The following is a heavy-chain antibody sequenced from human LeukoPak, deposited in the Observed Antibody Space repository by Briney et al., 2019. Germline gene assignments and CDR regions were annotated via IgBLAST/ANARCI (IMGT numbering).Heavy chain of an antibody. J-gene: IGHJ4*02. CDR3: ARDFDFGGRFDY. D-gene: IGHD4-23*01. CDR1: GFTFSSYA. CDR2: ISYDGSNK. V-gene: IGHV3-30-3*01. Sequence: GGCLRLSCAASGFTFSSYAMHWVRPAPGKGVEWGAVISYDGSNKYYADSVKGRFTISRDNSKKTLYMQMNSLRAEDTAVYYCARDFDFGGRFDYWGQGTLVTVSS.